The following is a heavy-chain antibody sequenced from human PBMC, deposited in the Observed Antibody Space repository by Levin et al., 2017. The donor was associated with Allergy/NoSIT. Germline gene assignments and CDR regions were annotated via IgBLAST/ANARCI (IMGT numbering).Heavy chain of an antibody. CDR3: AKGGGTSWSGLFDD. V-gene: IGHV3-9*01. Sequence: SLKISCAAYGFTFDDFAMHWVRQAPGKGLEWVSGISWNSGDVDYADSVKGRFTISRDNAKNFLYLEMNSLRAEDTAFYYCAKGGGTSWSGLFDDWGQGTLVTVSS. J-gene: IGHJ4*02. D-gene: IGHD2-21*02. CDR2: ISWNSGDV. CDR1: GFTFDDFA.